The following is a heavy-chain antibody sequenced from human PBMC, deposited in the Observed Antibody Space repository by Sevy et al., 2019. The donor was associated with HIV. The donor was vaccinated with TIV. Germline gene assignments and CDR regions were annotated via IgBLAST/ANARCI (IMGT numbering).Heavy chain of an antibody. J-gene: IGHJ4*02. CDR3: TRGRALFGD. CDR1: GFSFRSAW. Sequence: GVSLRLSCEGSGFSFRSAWMTWVRQGPGKGLEWVGRIENKTDGGRTDYAVPVKGRFSISRDDSRNTLYLQMNSLKTEDTGVYYCTRGRALFGDWGQGTLVTVSS. V-gene: IGHV3-15*04. CDR2: IENKTDGGRT.